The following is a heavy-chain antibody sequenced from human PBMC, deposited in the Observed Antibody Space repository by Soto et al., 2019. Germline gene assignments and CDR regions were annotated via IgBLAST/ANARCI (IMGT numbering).Heavy chain of an antibody. D-gene: IGHD6-13*01. Sequence: GGSLRLSCAASGFTFSSYAMSWVRQAPGKGLEWVSAISGSGGSTYYADSVKGLFTISRDNSKNTLYLQMNSLRAEDTAVYYCAKDKLGSSSWPVFDYWGQGTLVTVSS. V-gene: IGHV3-23*01. CDR1: GFTFSSYA. J-gene: IGHJ4*02. CDR3: AKDKLGSSSWPVFDY. CDR2: ISGSGGST.